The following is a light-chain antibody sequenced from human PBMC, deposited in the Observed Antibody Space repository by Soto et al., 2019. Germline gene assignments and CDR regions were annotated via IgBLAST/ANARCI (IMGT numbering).Light chain of an antibody. J-gene: IGKJ2*01. CDR3: QQYNAYST. Sequence: DIPMTQAASTLSVSVGDRVTITCRASQSIRSWLAWYQQKPGKAPKLLIYQASTLGSGVPSRFSGSGSGTEFTLTISSLQPDDFATYYCQQYNAYSTFGQGTKLEIK. CDR2: QAS. V-gene: IGKV1-5*03. CDR1: QSIRSW.